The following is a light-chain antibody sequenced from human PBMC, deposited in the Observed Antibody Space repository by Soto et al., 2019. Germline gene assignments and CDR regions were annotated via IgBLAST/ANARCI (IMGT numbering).Light chain of an antibody. CDR3: QSHDNSLSDTYV. Sequence: QSLLTQPPSMSGAPGQRVTISCTGSSSNIGAGYDVHWYQQLPGKAPRLLIFGNNNRPSRVPDRFSGSKSGTSASLAITGLQAEDEADYYCQSHDNSLSDTYVFGTGTKLTVL. CDR2: GNN. J-gene: IGLJ1*01. V-gene: IGLV1-40*01. CDR1: SSNIGAGYD.